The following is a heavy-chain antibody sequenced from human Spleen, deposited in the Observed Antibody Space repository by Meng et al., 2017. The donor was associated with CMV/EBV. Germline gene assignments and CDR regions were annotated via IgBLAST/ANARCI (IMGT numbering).Heavy chain of an antibody. CDR1: GLNFKIYG. D-gene: IGHD1-26*01. V-gene: IGHV3-30*02. J-gene: IGHJ4*02. CDR2: IRYDEKTK. CDR3: ARDLTSIVGARF. Sequence: GESLKISCATSGLNFKIYGMHWVRQLPGKGLEWVAFIRYDEKTKYYADSVKGRFTISRDNSKNTLYLQMNSLRAEDTAVYYCARDLTSIVGARFWGQGTLVTVSS.